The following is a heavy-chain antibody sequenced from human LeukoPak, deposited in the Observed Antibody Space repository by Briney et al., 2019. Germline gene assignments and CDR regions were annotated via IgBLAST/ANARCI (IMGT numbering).Heavy chain of an antibody. CDR2: IYSDGST. V-gene: IGHV3-53*01. CDR3: SRYDLGGAFDI. J-gene: IGHJ3*02. CDR1: GLTVSSNY. D-gene: IGHD3-16*01. Sequence: GGSLRLSGAASGLTVSSNYMSWVRQAPGKGLEWVSVIYSDGSTYYADSVKGRFTISRDNSKNKLYLQMNSLRAEDTAVYFCSRYDLGGAFDIWGQGTMVTVSS.